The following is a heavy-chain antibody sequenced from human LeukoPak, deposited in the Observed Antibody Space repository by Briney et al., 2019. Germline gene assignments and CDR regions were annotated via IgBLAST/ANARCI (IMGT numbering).Heavy chain of an antibody. CDR3: ARVLGFGELYPPDPPDY. CDR1: GGTFSSYA. V-gene: IGHV1-69*05. CDR2: IIPIFGTA. J-gene: IGHJ4*02. Sequence: ASVKVSCKASGGTFSSYAISWVRQAPGQGLEWMGGIIPIFGTANYAQKFQGRVTMTRDTSTSTVYMELSSLRSEDTAVYYCARVLGFGELYPPDPPDYWGQGTLVTVSS. D-gene: IGHD3-10*01.